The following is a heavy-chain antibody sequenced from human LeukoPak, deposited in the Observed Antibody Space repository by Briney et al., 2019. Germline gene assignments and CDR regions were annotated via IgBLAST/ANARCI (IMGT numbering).Heavy chain of an antibody. CDR3: ARVRSVGGNPHAFNI. D-gene: IGHD4-23*01. J-gene: IGHJ3*02. CDR2: ITATSLHI. Sequence: GGSLRLSCAASGVTFSGYSMNWVRQAPGKGLEWVSAITATSLHIYYADSVKDRFTISRDNAKNSLYLQMNSLRVEDTALYYCARVRSVGGNPHAFNIWGQGTMVTASS. V-gene: IGHV3-21*01. CDR1: GVTFSGYS.